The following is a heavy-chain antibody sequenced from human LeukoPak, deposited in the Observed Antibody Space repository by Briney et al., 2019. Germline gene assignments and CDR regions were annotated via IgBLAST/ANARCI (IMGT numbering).Heavy chain of an antibody. CDR3: ARDLSLDY. D-gene: IGHD2/OR15-2a*01. Sequence: PSETLSLTCTVSGGSISSGGYYWSWIRQPPGKGLEWIGYIYHSGSTYYNPSLKSRVTISVDRSKNQFSLKLGSVTAADTAVYYCARDLSLDYWGQGTLVTVSS. J-gene: IGHJ4*02. V-gene: IGHV4-30-2*01. CDR1: GGSISSGGYY. CDR2: IYHSGST.